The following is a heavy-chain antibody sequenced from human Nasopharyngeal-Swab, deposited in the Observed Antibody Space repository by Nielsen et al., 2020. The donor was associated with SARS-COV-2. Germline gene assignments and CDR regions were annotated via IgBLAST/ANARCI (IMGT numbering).Heavy chain of an antibody. CDR2: IIPIFGIA. CDR1: GGTFSSYA. CDR3: ANQGGGDYYDSRRYYNYVMDV. V-gene: IGHV1-69*04. Sequence: SVKVSCKASGGTFSSYAISWVRQAPGQGLEWMGRIIPIFGIANYAQQLQGRVTLTADKSTSTAYMELSSLGFEDTAVYYCANQGGGDYYDSRRYYNYVMDVWGQGTTVTVSS. J-gene: IGHJ6*02. D-gene: IGHD3-22*01.